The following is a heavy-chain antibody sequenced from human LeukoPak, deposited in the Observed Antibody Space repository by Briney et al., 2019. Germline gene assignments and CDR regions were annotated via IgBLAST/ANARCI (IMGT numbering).Heavy chain of an antibody. CDR1: GFNFRYDA. V-gene: IGHV3-23*01. CDR2: ISEGADIT. CDR3: AKQNSRGFDY. D-gene: IGHD2/OR15-2a*01. J-gene: IGHJ4*02. Sequence: GGSLRLSCAASGFNFRYDAMTWVRQAPGKGLECVSGISEGADITYYGGSVKGRFTISRDNSKNTLYLQMNSLRAEDTAVYYCAKQNSRGFDYWGQGTLVTVSS.